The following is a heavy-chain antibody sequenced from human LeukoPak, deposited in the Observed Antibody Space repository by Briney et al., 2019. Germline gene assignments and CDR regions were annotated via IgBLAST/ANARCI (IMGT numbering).Heavy chain of an antibody. Sequence: GGSLRPSCTASGFTFSSYWMHWVRQAPGKGLVWVSRINSDGSSTSYADSVKGRFTISRDNAKNTLYLQMNSLRAEDTAVYYCARGPAGWLGFDYWGQGTLVTVSS. CDR2: INSDGSST. D-gene: IGHD6-19*01. J-gene: IGHJ4*02. CDR1: GFTFSSYW. V-gene: IGHV3-74*01. CDR3: ARGPAGWLGFDY.